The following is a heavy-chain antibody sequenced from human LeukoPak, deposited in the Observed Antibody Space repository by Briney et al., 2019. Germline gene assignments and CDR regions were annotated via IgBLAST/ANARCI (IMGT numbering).Heavy chain of an antibody. CDR1: GYTFTGYY. Sequence: ASVKVSCKASGYTFTGYYMHWVRQAPGQGLEWMGWINPNSGGTNYAQKFQGGVTMTRDTSISTAYMELSRLRSDDTAVYYCARDPRFGLSADALDIWGQGTMVTVSS. J-gene: IGHJ3*02. CDR2: INPNSGGT. CDR3: ARDPRFGLSADALDI. D-gene: IGHD3-10*01. V-gene: IGHV1-2*02.